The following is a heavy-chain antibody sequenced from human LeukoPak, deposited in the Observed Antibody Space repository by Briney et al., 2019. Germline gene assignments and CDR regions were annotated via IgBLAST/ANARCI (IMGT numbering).Heavy chain of an antibody. J-gene: IGHJ4*02. D-gene: IGHD5-24*01. CDR3: AKEVEMATISSLFDY. CDR2: IWYDGSNK. Sequence: GGSLRLSCAASGFTFSSYGMHWVRQAPGKGLEWVAAIWYDGSNKYYADSVKGRFTISRDNSKNTLYLQMNSLRAEDTAVYYCAKEVEMATISSLFDYWGQGTLVTVSS. CDR1: GFTFSSYG. V-gene: IGHV3-33*06.